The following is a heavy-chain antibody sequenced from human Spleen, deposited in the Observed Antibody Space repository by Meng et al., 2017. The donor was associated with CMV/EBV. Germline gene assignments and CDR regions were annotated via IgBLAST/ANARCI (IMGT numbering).Heavy chain of an antibody. J-gene: IGHJ6*02. CDR2: IYYSGST. V-gene: IGHV4-39*07. Sequence: GSLRLSCTVSGGSISSSSYYWGWIRQPPGKGLEWIGSIYYSGSTYYNPSLKSRVTISVDTSKNQFSLKLSSVTAADTAVYYCASGVDTAMVFRSGGMDVWGQGTTVTVSS. CDR1: GGSISSSSYY. D-gene: IGHD5-18*01. CDR3: ASGVDTAMVFRSGGMDV.